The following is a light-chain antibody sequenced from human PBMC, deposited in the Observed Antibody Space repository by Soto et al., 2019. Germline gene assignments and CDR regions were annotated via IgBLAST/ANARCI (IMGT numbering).Light chain of an antibody. CDR1: QSVSSN. Sequence: EIVMTQSPATLSVSPGERATLSCRASQSVSSNLAWYQQKPGQAPRLLIYHASTRATGIPARFSGSGSGTEFTLTISSLQSVDFAVYYCQQYNKWPLTFGGGTKVEIK. J-gene: IGKJ4*01. V-gene: IGKV3-15*01. CDR2: HAS. CDR3: QQYNKWPLT.